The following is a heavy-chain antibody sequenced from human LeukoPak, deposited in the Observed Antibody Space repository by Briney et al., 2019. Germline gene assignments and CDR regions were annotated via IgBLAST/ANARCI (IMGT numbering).Heavy chain of an antibody. J-gene: IGHJ4*02. CDR3: ARGQYYDFWSGLSAPFDY. D-gene: IGHD3-3*01. Sequence: GGSLRLSCAASGFTFSSYSMNWVRQAPGKGLEWVSYISSSSSTIYYADSVKGRFTISRDNAKNSLYLQMNSLRAEDTAVYYCARGQYYDFWSGLSAPFDYWGQGTLVTVSS. CDR1: GFTFSSYS. V-gene: IGHV3-48*01. CDR2: ISSSSSTI.